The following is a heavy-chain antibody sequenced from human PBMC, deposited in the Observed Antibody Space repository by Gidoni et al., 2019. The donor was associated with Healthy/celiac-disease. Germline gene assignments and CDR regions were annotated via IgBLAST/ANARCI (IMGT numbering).Heavy chain of an antibody. CDR1: GFTFADYA. Sequence: EVQLVESGGGLVQPGRSLRLSCAASGFTFADYAMHWVRQAPGKGLEWVSGISWNSGSIGYADSVKGRFTISRDNAKNSLYLQMNSLRAEDTALYYCAKDMDESVDTAMVVDYWGQGTLVTVSS. CDR2: ISWNSGSI. V-gene: IGHV3-9*01. D-gene: IGHD5-18*01. J-gene: IGHJ4*02. CDR3: AKDMDESVDTAMVVDY.